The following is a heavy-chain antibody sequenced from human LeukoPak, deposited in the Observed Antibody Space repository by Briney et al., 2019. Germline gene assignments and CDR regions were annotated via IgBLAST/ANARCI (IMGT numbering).Heavy chain of an antibody. J-gene: IGHJ4*02. CDR2: INHSGST. V-gene: IGHV4-34*01. CDR1: GGSFSGYY. D-gene: IGHD3-16*01. CDR3: ARWGAGFDY. Sequence: SETLSLTCAVYGGSFSGYYWSWIRLPPGKGLEWIGEINHSGSTNYNPSLKSRVTISVDTSKNQFSLKLSSVTAADTAVYYCARWGAGFDYWGQGTLVTVSS.